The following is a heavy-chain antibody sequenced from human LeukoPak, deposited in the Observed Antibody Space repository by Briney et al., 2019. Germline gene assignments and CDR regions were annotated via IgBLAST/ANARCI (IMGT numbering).Heavy chain of an antibody. CDR3: ARGCSGGSCYGSYDY. D-gene: IGHD2-15*01. Sequence: PSETLSLTCTVSGASVTDYYWSWFRQPPGKGLEWIGYIYYSGTTYYSSSLKGRVTISLDTSKNQFSLKLSSVTAADTAVYYCARGCSGGSCYGSYDYWGQGTLVTVSS. J-gene: IGHJ4*02. CDR2: IYYSGTT. V-gene: IGHV4-59*02. CDR1: GASVTDYY.